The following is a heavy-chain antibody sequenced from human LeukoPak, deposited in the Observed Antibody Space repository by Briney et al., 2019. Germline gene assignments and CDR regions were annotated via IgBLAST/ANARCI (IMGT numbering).Heavy chain of an antibody. CDR3: ARRYVSWFDP. Sequence: PGGSLRLSCAASGFTFSSYEMNWVRQAPGKGLEWVSYISSSGSTIYYADSVKGRFTISRDNAKNSLYLQMNSLRAEDTAVYYCARRYVSWFDPWGQGTLVTVSS. D-gene: IGHD3-16*01. V-gene: IGHV3-48*03. J-gene: IGHJ5*02. CDR1: GFTFSSYE. CDR2: ISSSGSTI.